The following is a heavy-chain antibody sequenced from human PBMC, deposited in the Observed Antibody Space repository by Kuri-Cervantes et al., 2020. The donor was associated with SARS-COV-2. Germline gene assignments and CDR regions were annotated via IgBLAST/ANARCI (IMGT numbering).Heavy chain of an antibody. Sequence: SETLSLTCAVSGGSISSSNWWSWGRQPPGKGLEWIGEIYHSGRTNYNPSLKCRVTITVDTSKNQFSLKLSSVTAADTAVYYCARHTDFWSGYPYYYYYYGMDVWGQGTTVTVSS. CDR2: IYHSGRT. J-gene: IGHJ6*02. V-gene: IGHV4-4*02. D-gene: IGHD3-3*01. CDR1: GGSISSSNW. CDR3: ARHTDFWSGYPYYYYYYGMDV.